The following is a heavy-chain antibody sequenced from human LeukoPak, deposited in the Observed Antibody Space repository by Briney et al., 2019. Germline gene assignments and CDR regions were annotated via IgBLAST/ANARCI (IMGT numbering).Heavy chain of an antibody. V-gene: IGHV1-2*02. CDR3: ARRPAAGGSCPGY. CDR1: GYTFTGYY. J-gene: IGHJ4*02. D-gene: IGHD6-13*01. Sequence: GASVKVSCKASGYTFTGYYMHWVRQAPGQGLEWMGWINPNSGGTNYAQKFQGRVTMTRDTSISTAYMELSRLRSDDTAVYYCARRPAAGGSCPGYWGQGTLVTVSS. CDR2: INPNSGGT.